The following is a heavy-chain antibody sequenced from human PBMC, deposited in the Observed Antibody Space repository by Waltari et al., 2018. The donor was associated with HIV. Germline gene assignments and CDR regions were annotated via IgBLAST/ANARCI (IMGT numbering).Heavy chain of an antibody. Sequence: QLQLQESGSGLVKPSQTLSLTCAVSGGSISSGGYSWSWIRQPPGKGLEWIGYIYRSGSTDCNPSLKSRVTISVDRSKTQLSLKLSSVTAADTAVYYCARLYGSGIFDYWGQGTLVTVSS. J-gene: IGHJ4*02. D-gene: IGHD3-10*01. CDR2: IYRSGST. CDR1: GGSISSGGYS. CDR3: ARLYGSGIFDY. V-gene: IGHV4-30-2*01.